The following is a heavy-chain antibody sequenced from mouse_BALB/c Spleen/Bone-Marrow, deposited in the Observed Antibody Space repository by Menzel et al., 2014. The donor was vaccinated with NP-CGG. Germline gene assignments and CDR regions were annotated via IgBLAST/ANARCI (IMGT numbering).Heavy chain of an antibody. CDR2: IDPANGNT. CDR3: ARREYYAMDY. V-gene: IGHV14-3*02. CDR1: GFNIKDTY. Sequence: VQLQQPGAELVKPGASVKLSCTASGFNIKDTYMHWVKQRPEQGLEWIGRIDPANGNTKYDPKFQGKATITADTSSNTAYLQLSSLTSEDTAVYYCARREYYAMDYWGQGTSVTASS. J-gene: IGHJ4*01.